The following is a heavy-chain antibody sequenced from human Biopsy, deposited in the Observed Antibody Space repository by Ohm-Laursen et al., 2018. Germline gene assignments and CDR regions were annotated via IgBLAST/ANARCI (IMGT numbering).Heavy chain of an antibody. CDR2: ISPKSGGT. CDR1: GFSFTGYY. D-gene: IGHD6-19*01. Sequence: ASVKASCKASGFSFTGYYIHWVRQAPGQGLEWMGWISPKSGGTHYAQKFQGNITMTKNTSMSTAYMEMSRLRSDDTAVYYRALQSVAQMKNFDYWGQGTLVTVSS. CDR3: ALQSVAQMKNFDY. V-gene: IGHV1-2*02. J-gene: IGHJ4*02.